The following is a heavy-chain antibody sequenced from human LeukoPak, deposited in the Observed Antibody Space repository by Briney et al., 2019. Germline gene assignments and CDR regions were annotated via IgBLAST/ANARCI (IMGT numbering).Heavy chain of an antibody. Sequence: PGGSLRLSCADSGFTFSTCFMSWVRQAPGKGLEGVANIKEDGSEKYYVDSVKGRFTISRDNAKNSLYLQMNSLRAEDTAVYYCARDYYYHFDYWGQGTLVTVSS. CDR3: ARDYYYHFDY. D-gene: IGHD3-10*01. CDR1: GFTFSTCF. CDR2: IKEDGSEK. J-gene: IGHJ4*02. V-gene: IGHV3-7*01.